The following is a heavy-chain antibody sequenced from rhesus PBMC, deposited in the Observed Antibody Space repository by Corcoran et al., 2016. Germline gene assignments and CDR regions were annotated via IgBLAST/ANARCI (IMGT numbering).Heavy chain of an antibody. D-gene: IGHD3-16*01. J-gene: IGHJ4*01. V-gene: IGHV4-169*02. CDR1: GGSISSSY. Sequence: QLQLQESGPGLVKPSETLSVTCAVSGGSISSSYWSWIRQAPGKGLEWIGYIYGSGSSTHYNPSLNSRVTLSVDTSKNQLSLKLSSVTAADTAVYYCASESYYSGSSLHYWGQGVLVTVSS. CDR3: ASESYYSGSSLHY. CDR2: IYGSGSST.